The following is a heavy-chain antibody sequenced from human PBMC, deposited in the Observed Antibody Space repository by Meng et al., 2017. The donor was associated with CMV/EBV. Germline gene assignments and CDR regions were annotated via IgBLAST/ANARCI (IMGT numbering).Heavy chain of an antibody. CDR3: ARDSLGRSSHYYYYGMDV. Sequence: ASVKVSCKASGYTFTSYGISWVRQAPGQGLEWMGWISAYNGNTNYAQKLQGRVTMTTDTSTSTAYMELSSLRSDDTAVYYCARDSLGRSSHYYYYGMDVWGQGTTVTVSS. V-gene: IGHV1-18*01. D-gene: IGHD6-6*01. J-gene: IGHJ6*02. CDR2: ISAYNGNT. CDR1: GYTFTSYG.